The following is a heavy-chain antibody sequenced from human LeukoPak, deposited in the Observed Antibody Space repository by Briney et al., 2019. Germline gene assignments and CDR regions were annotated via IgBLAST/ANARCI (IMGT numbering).Heavy chain of an antibody. Sequence: ASVKVSCKASGYTFTGYYMHWVRQAPGQGLEWMGWINPNSGGTNYAQKFQGRVTMTRDTSISTAYMELSRLRSDDTAVYYCARDPFYYYDSSDNVDYWGQGTLVTVSS. CDR1: GYTFTGYY. CDR2: INPNSGGT. J-gene: IGHJ4*02. D-gene: IGHD3-22*01. V-gene: IGHV1-2*02. CDR3: ARDPFYYYDSSDNVDY.